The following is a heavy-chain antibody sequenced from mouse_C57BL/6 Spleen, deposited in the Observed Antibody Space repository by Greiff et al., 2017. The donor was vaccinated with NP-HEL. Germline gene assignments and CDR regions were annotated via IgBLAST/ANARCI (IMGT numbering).Heavy chain of an antibody. CDR3: ARSYYCGRFDV. J-gene: IGHJ1*03. D-gene: IGHD1-1*01. CDR1: GYTFTSYW. Sequence: VQLQQPGAELVRPGSSVKLSCKASGYTFTSYWMHWVKQRPIQGLEWIGNIDPSDSETHYNQKFKDKATLTVDKSSSTAYMQLSSLTSEDSAVYYCARSYYCGRFDVWGTGTTVTVSS. V-gene: IGHV1-52*01. CDR2: IDPSDSET.